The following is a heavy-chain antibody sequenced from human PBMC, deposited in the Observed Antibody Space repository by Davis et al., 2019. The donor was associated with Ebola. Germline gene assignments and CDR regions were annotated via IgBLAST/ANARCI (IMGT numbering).Heavy chain of an antibody. Sequence: SETLSLTCTVSGGSISSSSYYWAWIRQPPGKGLEFIGYIRYSGSTNYNPSLLGRVTMSVDTSKNQFSLQLRSVTAADTAVYYCARDGLTYDSWGQGTLVTVSS. CDR1: GGSISSSSYY. CDR2: IRYSGST. J-gene: IGHJ1*01. D-gene: IGHD3-16*01. CDR3: ARDGLTYDS. V-gene: IGHV4-61*01.